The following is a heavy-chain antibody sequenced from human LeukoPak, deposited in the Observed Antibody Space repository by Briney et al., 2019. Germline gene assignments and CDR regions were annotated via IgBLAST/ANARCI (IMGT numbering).Heavy chain of an antibody. CDR2: IYYSGST. CDR3: ARVSQYYDILTGYYNKAFDI. J-gene: IGHJ3*02. V-gene: IGHV4-59*01. D-gene: IGHD3-9*01. Sequence: SETLSLTCTVSGGSISSYYWSWIRQAPGKGLEWIGYIYYSGSTNYNPSLKSRVTISVDTSMNQFSLKLSSVTAADTAVYYCARVSQYYDILTGYYNKAFDIWGQGTMVTVSS. CDR1: GGSISSYY.